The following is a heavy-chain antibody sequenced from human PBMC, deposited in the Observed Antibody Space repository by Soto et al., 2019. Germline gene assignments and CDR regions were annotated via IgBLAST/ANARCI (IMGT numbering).Heavy chain of an antibody. J-gene: IGHJ4*02. CDR3: AKVTVTTLDY. CDR2: ISSSVGST. Sequence: LRLSCAASGFTFSRYAMSWVRQAPGKGLEWVATISSSVGSTYYADSVKGRFTISRDNSKNTLYLQMNSLRAEDTAVYYCAKVTVTTLDYWGQGTLVTVSS. D-gene: IGHD4-17*01. CDR1: GFTFSRYA. V-gene: IGHV3-23*01.